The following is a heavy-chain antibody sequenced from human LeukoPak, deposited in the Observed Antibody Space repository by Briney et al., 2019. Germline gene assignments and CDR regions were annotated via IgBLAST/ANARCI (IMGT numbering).Heavy chain of an antibody. J-gene: IGHJ4*02. V-gene: IGHV3-9*01. CDR2: ISWNSGSI. CDR3: AREIMVRGVKHYFDY. Sequence: PGGSLRLSCAASGFTFDDYAMHWVRQAPGKGLEWVSGISWNSGSIGYADSVKGRFTISRDNAKNSLYLQMNSLRAEDTALYYCAREIMVRGVKHYFDYWGQGTLVTVSS. D-gene: IGHD3-10*01. CDR1: GFTFDDYA.